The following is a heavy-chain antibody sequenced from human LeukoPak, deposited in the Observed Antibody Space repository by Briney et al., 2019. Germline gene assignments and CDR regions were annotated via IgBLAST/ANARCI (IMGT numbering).Heavy chain of an antibody. CDR2: IYYSGST. CDR3: ASGIWGYTAFDI. J-gene: IGHJ3*02. V-gene: IGHV4-39*01. CDR1: GGSISSSSYY. Sequence: PSETLSLTCTVSGGSISSSSYYWGWIRQPPGKGLEWIGSIYYSGSTYYNPSLKSRVTISVDTSKNQFSLKLSSVTAADTAVYYCASGIWGYTAFDIWGQGTMVTVSS. D-gene: IGHD3-16*01.